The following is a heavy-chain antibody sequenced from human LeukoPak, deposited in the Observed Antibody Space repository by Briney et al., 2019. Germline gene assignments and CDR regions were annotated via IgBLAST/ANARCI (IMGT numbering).Heavy chain of an antibody. Sequence: PGGSLRLSCAASGFTFSSYEMNWVRQAPGKGLEWVSYISSSGSTIYYADSVKGRFTISRDNAKNSLYLQMNSLRAEDTAVYYCARESLRFWEWLLYDYGGQGTLVTVSS. CDR2: ISSSGSTI. CDR1: GFTFSSYE. D-gene: IGHD3-3*01. CDR3: ARESLRFWEWLLYDY. V-gene: IGHV3-48*03. J-gene: IGHJ4*02.